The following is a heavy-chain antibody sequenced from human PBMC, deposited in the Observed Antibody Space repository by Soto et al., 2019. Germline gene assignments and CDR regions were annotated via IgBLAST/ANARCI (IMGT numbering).Heavy chain of an antibody. CDR2: IYGGGRT. Sequence: GGSLRLSCAASGFTVSNNYMTWFRQAPGKGLEWVSLIYGGGRTYYADSVKGRFTISRDNSMNTLYLQMNGLRAEDTAVYHCARASGYCSGGSCYPYNYDVWVQGTMVTVS. V-gene: IGHV3-66*01. J-gene: IGHJ3*01. D-gene: IGHD2-15*01. CDR3: ARASGYCSGGSCYPYNYDV. CDR1: GFTVSNNY.